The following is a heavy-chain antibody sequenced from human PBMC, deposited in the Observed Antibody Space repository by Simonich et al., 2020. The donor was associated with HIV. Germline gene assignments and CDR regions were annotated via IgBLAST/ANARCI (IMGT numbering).Heavy chain of an antibody. V-gene: IGHV1-46*01. D-gene: IGHD6-19*01. CDR1: GYTCTNHF. CDR2: LNPRIEQT. Sequence: QVQLVQSGAEVKKPGASVKVSCKTSGYTCTNHFIHWVRQAPGQGLKWSVVLNPRIEQTSTAQKVRGRVTMTRDTSTSTVYMALRSLRSEDTAVYFCARAPYTSGWYGIDYWGQGTLVTVSS. J-gene: IGHJ4*02. CDR3: ARAPYTSGWYGIDY.